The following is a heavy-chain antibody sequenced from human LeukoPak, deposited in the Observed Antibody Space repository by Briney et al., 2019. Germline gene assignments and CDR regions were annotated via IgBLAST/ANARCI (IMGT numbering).Heavy chain of an antibody. CDR1: GNYW. D-gene: IGHD2-2*01. CDR3: VSFYETN. V-gene: IGHV3-74*01. J-gene: IGHJ4*02. Sequence: GGSLRLSCAASGNYWMHWVRQAPGKGLVWVSHINSDGSWTSYAGSVKGRFTISKDNAKNTVYLQMNNLRTEDTAVYYCVSFYETNWGRGTLVTVSS. CDR2: INSDGSWT.